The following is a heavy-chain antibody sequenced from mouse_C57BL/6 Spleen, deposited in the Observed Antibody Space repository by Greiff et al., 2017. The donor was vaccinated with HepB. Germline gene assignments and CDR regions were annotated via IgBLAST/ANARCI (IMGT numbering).Heavy chain of an antibody. D-gene: IGHD1-1*01. CDR2: IDPSDSYT. V-gene: IGHV1-59*01. Sequence: VKLQQPGAELVRPGTSVKLSCKASGYTFTSYWMHWVKQRPGQGLEWIGVIDPSDSYTNYNQKFKGKATLTVDTSSSTAYMQLSSLTSEDSAVYYCAVITTVVDYWGQGTTLTVSS. J-gene: IGHJ2*01. CDR3: AVITTVVDY. CDR1: GYTFTSYW.